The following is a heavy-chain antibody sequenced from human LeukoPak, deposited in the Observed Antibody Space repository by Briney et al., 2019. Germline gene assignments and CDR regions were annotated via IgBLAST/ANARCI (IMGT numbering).Heavy chain of an antibody. CDR3: ARGGGMPENAVLPATILYYFYYMDV. CDR2: INPSGGST. J-gene: IGHJ6*03. Sequence: APVKVSCKASGYTFTSYYMHWVRQDPGQGLQWMGIINPSGGSTSYAQKFQDRVTMTRDMSTSTAYMELSSLTSDDTAVYYCARGGGMPENAVLPATILYYFYYMDVWGEGTTVTVSS. D-gene: IGHD2-2*02. CDR1: GYTFTSYY. V-gene: IGHV1-46*01.